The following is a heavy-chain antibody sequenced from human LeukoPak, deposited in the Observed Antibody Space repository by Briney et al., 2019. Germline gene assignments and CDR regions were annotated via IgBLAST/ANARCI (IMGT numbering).Heavy chain of an antibody. J-gene: IGHJ5*02. CDR2: INWNGGST. Sequence: GGSLRLSCAASGFTFDDYGMGWVRQAPGKGLEWVSGINWNGGSTGYADSVKGRFTISRDNAKNSLYLQMNSLRAEDTALYYCARGENFWSGYYTSWFDPWGQGTLVTFSS. V-gene: IGHV3-20*04. CDR1: GFTFDDYG. D-gene: IGHD3-3*01. CDR3: ARGENFWSGYYTSWFDP.